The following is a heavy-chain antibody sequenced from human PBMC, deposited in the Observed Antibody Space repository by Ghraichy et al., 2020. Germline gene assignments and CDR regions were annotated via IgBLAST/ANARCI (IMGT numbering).Heavy chain of an antibody. CDR1: AFTFNNYA. CDR3: AKAEVLRFPPGYGMDV. D-gene: IGHD3-3*01. CDR2: ISGSGGST. V-gene: IGHV3-23*01. Sequence: GGSLRLSCAASAFTFNNYAMNWVRQAPGKGLEWVSAISGSGGSTYYADSVKGRFTISRDNSKNTLYLQMNSLRAEDTALYYCAKAEVLRFPPGYGMDVWGQGTTVTVSS. J-gene: IGHJ6*02.